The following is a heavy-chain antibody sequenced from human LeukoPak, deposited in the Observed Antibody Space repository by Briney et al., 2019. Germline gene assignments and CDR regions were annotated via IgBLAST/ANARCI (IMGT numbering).Heavy chain of an antibody. D-gene: IGHD3-22*01. Sequence: SETLSLTCTVSGGSIGSCSYYWGWIRQPPGKGLEWIGSIYYSGSTYYNPSLKSRVTISVDTSKNQFSLKLSSVTAADTAVYYCARLGYYDSSGYYCFDYWGQGTLVTVSS. CDR2: IYYSGST. CDR1: GGSIGSCSYY. V-gene: IGHV4-39*01. J-gene: IGHJ4*02. CDR3: ARLGYYDSSGYYCFDY.